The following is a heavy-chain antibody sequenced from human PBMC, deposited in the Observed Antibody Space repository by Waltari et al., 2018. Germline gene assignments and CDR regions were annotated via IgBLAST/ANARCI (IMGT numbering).Heavy chain of an antibody. CDR1: GGTFSSYA. J-gene: IGHJ5*02. V-gene: IGHV1-69*04. CDR2: IIPILGIA. D-gene: IGHD2-2*01. CDR3: AREWITSIVVVPAALRNWFDP. Sequence: QVQLVQSGAEVKKPGSSVKVSCKASGGTFSSYAISWVRQAPGQGLEWMGGIIPILGIANYAQKFQGRVTITADESTSTAYMELSSLRSEDTAVYYCAREWITSIVVVPAALRNWFDPWGQGTLVTVSS.